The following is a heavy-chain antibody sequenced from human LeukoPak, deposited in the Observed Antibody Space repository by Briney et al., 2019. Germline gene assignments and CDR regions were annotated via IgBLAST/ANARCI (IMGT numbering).Heavy chain of an antibody. Sequence: ASVKVSCKASGYTFTGHYMNWVRQATGQGLEWMGWMNPNSGDTGYAQKFQGRVTMTRNTSISTAYMELSSLRSEDTAVYYCAGGIRGGSGSYYYFDYWGQGTLATVSS. V-gene: IGHV1-8*02. CDR3: AGGIRGGSGSYYYFDY. CDR2: MNPNSGDT. D-gene: IGHD3-10*01. J-gene: IGHJ4*02. CDR1: GYTFTGHY.